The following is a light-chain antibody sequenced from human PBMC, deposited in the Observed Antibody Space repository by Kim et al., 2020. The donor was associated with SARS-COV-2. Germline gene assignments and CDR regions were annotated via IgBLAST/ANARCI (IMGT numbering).Light chain of an antibody. CDR2: GVN. Sequence: GQSLTISCTGTSSDVGGLNTVSWYQHHPGKAPKLMIYGVNKRPSGVSTRFSGSKSGNTASLTISGLQAEDETDYYCSSFTTSFSYVFGTGTKVTVL. J-gene: IGLJ1*01. CDR3: SSFTTSFSYV. CDR1: SSDVGGLNT. V-gene: IGLV2-14*03.